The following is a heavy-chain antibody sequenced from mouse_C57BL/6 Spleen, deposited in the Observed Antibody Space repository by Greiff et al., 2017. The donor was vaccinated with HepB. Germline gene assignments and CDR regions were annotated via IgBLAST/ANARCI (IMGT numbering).Heavy chain of an antibody. D-gene: IGHD2-10*02. CDR1: GYAFSSYW. J-gene: IGHJ4*01. CDR3: ARASNAMDY. Sequence: VKLMESGAELVKPGASVKISCKASGYAFSSYWMNWVKQRPEKGLEWIGQIYPGDGDNNYNEKLKGKATLTADKSSSTAYMQLSRLTSEDSAVYFYARASNAMDYWGQGTSVTVSS. CDR2: IYPGDGDN. V-gene: IGHV1-80*01.